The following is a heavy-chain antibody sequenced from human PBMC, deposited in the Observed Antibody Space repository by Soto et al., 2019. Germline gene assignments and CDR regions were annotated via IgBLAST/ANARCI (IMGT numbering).Heavy chain of an antibody. V-gene: IGHV3-23*01. CDR3: AKSGGAGISYYYYYMDV. CDR2: ISGSGGST. CDR1: GFTFSSYA. Sequence: EVQLLESGGGLVQPGGSLRLSCAASGFTFSSYAMSWVRQAPGKGLEWVSAISGSGGSTYYADSVKGRFTISRDNSKNTLYLQMNSLRAEETAVYYCAKSGGAGISYYYYYMDVWGKGTTVTVSS. J-gene: IGHJ6*03. D-gene: IGHD3-16*01.